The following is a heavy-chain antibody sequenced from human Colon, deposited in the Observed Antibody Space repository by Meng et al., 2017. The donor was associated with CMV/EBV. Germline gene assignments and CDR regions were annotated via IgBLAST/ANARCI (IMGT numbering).Heavy chain of an antibody. CDR1: GGSIVGYY. J-gene: IGHJ4*02. CDR3: ARSGTYCTNTACYPFDS. V-gene: IGHV4-59*01. D-gene: IGHD2-8*01. Sequence: GSLRLSCTVSGGSIVGYYWSWLRQTPGQGPEWIAYVHHTGDTNYRPSLKGRITISADASKRQFHLHLSSVTAADTAVYYCARSGTYCTNTACYPFDSWGQG. CDR2: VHHTGDT.